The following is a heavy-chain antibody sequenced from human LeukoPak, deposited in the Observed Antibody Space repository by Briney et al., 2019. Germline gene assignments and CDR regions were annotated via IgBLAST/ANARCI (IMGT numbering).Heavy chain of an antibody. CDR2: IYNSENT. V-gene: IGHV4-59*08. Sequence: PSETLSLTCTVSGGSISSFYWNWLRRPPGKGLEWIGYIYNSENTNYNPSLKSRVTISVATSKNQFSLKLNSVTASDTAVYYCASSKPDLDTWGQGTLVTVSS. D-gene: IGHD2-2*01. J-gene: IGHJ5*02. CDR1: GGSISSFY. CDR3: ASSKPDLDT.